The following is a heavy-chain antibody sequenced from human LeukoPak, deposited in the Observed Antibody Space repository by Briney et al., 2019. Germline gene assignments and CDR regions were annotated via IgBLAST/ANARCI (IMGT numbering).Heavy chain of an antibody. D-gene: IGHD1-26*01. CDR2: ISAYNGNT. J-gene: IGHJ6*02. V-gene: IGHV1-18*01. CDR1: GGTFSSYA. Sequence: ASVKVSCKASGGTFSSYAISWVRQAPGQGLEWMGWISAYNGNTNYAQKLQGRVTMTTDTSTSTAYMELRSLRSDDTAVYYCARDLFGATSYYYYGMDVWGQGTTVTVSS. CDR3: ARDLFGATSYYYYGMDV.